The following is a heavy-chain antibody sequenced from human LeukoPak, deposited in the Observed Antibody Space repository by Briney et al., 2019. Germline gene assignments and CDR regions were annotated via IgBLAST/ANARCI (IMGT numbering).Heavy chain of an antibody. J-gene: IGHJ4*02. CDR3: AKEIAAIGLPAVDY. D-gene: IGHD6-13*01. Sequence: GGSLRLSCAASGFTFSNYAMSWVRQTPGKGLEWVSGISSDGGTFYPDSVKGRFTISRDNSKNTLYLQMNSLGAADTAIYYCAKEIAAIGLPAVDYWGQGTLVTVSS. V-gene: IGHV3-23*01. CDR2: ISSDGGT. CDR1: GFTFSNYA.